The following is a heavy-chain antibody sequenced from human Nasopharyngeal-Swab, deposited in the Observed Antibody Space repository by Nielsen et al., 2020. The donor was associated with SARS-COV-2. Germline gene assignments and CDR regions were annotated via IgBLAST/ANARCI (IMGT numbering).Heavy chain of an antibody. CDR1: GYTFTGYF. D-gene: IGHD2-15*01. CDR2: INPNSGGP. V-gene: IGHV1-2*06. Sequence: ASVKVSGRASGYTFTGYFMHWVRPTPGQGLEWMGRINPNSGGPNYAQKFQGRVTMTRDTSISTAHMELSRLRSDDTAVYYCAGGGYCSGGSCYSFDAFDIWGQGTMVTVSS. J-gene: IGHJ3*02. CDR3: AGGGYCSGGSCYSFDAFDI.